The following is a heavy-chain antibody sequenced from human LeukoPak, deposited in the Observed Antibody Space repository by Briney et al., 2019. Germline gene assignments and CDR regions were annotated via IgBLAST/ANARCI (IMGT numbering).Heavy chain of an antibody. D-gene: IGHD4-17*01. CDR1: GGSISSGGYS. J-gene: IGHJ4*02. CDR3: ARETHYGDYVDYFDY. CDR2: IYHSGST. Sequence: SQTLSLTCAVSGGSISSGGYSWSWIRQPPGNGLEWIGYIYHSGSTYYNPSLKSRVTISVDRSNNQFSLKLSSVTAADTAVYYCARETHYGDYVDYFDYWGQGTLVTVSS. V-gene: IGHV4-30-2*01.